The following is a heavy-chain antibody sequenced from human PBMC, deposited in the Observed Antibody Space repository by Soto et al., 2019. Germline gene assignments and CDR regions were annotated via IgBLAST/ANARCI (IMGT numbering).Heavy chain of an antibody. CDR2: IKRDGSTT. Sequence: EVQLVESGGGLVQPGGSLRLSCAASGFTFSDYWMHWVRQAPGKGLEWVSRIKRDGSTTNYADSVKGRFTISRDNAKNTLYLEMTSLRVEDTADYYCARGAINYYYGDVWGKGTTVTVSS. J-gene: IGHJ6*03. CDR3: ARGAINYYYGDV. V-gene: IGHV3-74*01. CDR1: GFTFSDYW.